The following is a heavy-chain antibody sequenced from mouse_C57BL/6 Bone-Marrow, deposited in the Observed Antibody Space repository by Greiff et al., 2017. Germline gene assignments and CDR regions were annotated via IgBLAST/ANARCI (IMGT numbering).Heavy chain of an antibody. J-gene: IGHJ1*03. D-gene: IGHD1-1*01. CDR2: IDPNSGGT. CDR1: GYTFTSYW. CDR3: ASPSTTVVDWYFDV. V-gene: IGHV1-72*01. Sequence: QVQLQQPGAELVKPGASVKLSCKASGYTFTSYWMHWVKQRPGRGLEWIGRIDPNSGGTKYNEKFKSKATLTVDKPSSTAYMQLSSLTSEESAVYYGASPSTTVVDWYFDVWGTGTTVTVSS.